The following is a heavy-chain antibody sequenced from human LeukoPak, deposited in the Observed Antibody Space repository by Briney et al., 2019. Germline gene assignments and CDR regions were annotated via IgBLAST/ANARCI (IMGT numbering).Heavy chain of an antibody. CDR3: ARDGDTVLTRGYYYYMDV. J-gene: IGHJ6*03. V-gene: IGHV3-48*03. CDR2: ISSSGSNI. Sequence: PGGSLRLSCAASGFTFSGYEMNWVRQAPGKWLEWVSYISSSGSNIKYADSVKGRFTISRGNAKNSVYLQMNSLRAEDTALYYCARDGDTVLTRGYYYYMDVWGKGTTVTVSS. CDR1: GFTFSGYE. D-gene: IGHD4-23*01.